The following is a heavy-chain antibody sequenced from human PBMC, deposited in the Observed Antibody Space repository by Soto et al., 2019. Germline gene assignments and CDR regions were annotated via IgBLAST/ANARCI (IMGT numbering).Heavy chain of an antibody. J-gene: IGHJ5*02. CDR3: AIQTTDKYHWFDP. Sequence: QVQLVQSGAEVKKPGASVKVSCKASGYTFTSYAMHWVRQAPGQRLEWMGWINAGNGNTKYSQKFQGRVTITRDTXASTAYMELSSLRSEDTAVYYCAIQTTDKYHWFDPWGQGTLVTVSS. CDR2: INAGNGNT. V-gene: IGHV1-3*01. D-gene: IGHD4-4*01. CDR1: GYTFTSYA.